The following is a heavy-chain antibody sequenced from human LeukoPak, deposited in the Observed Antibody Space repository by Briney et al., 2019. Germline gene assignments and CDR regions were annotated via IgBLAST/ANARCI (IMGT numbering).Heavy chain of an antibody. CDR3: ARARVDILTGCTAFDY. CDR1: GFTFSSYW. V-gene: IGHV4-59*01. Sequence: GSLRLSCAASGFTFSSYWMSWIRQPPGKGLEWIGYIYYSGSTNYNPSLKSRVTISVDTSKNQFSLKLSSVTAADTAVYYCARARVDILTGCTAFDYWGQGTLVTVSP. J-gene: IGHJ4*02. D-gene: IGHD3-9*01. CDR2: IYYSGST.